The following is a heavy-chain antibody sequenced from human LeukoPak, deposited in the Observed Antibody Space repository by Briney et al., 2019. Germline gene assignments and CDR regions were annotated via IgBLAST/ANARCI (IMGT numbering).Heavy chain of an antibody. V-gene: IGHV3-74*01. D-gene: IGHD3-10*01. CDR3: ARGNYYGQDY. CDR2: INSDGSTT. CDR1: GFTFSSYW. J-gene: IGHJ4*02. Sequence: GGSLRLSCGASGFTFSSYWVHWVRQAPGKGLVWISRINSDGSTTSYADSVKGRFTISRDSAKNTLYLQMNSLRAEDTAVYYCARGNYYGQDYWGQGTLVTVSS.